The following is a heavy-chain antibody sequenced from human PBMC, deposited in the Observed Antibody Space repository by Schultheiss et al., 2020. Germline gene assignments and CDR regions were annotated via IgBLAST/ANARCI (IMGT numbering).Heavy chain of an antibody. CDR1: GFPFIDHY. Sequence: GESLKISCAASGFPFIDHYMTWIRQAPGKGLEWVSHISISGSTIYYADSVKGRFTISRDNSKNTLYLQMNSLRAEDTAVYYCAKDRPYSSSSDYWGQGTLVTVSS. V-gene: IGHV3-11*01. CDR2: ISISGSTI. J-gene: IGHJ4*02. CDR3: AKDRPYSSSSDY. D-gene: IGHD6-6*01.